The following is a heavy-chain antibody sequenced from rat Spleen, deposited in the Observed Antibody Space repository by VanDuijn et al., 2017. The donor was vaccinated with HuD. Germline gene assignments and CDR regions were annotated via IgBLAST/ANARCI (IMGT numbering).Heavy chain of an antibody. CDR1: GFTFSDYD. J-gene: IGHJ3*01. CDR2: ISSGGTT. V-gene: IGHV2S12*01. D-gene: IGHD1-6*01. CDR3: ARAHTPGLRDWFAY. Sequence: VQLVESGGGFVQPGRSLKLSCAASGFTFSDYDMAWVRQPPGKGLEWIAAISSGGTTYYNSALKSRMSISRDTSKSQVFLQMNSLQTEDTATYYWARAHTPGLRDWFAYWGQGTLVTVSS.